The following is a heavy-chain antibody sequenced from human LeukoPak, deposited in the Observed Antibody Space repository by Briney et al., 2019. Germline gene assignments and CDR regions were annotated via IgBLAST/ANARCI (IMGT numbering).Heavy chain of an antibody. CDR1: GGSISSTIYY. CDR3: ARQYYSDHYGYYPPGY. V-gene: IGHV4-39*01. Sequence: ETLSLTCTVSGGSISSTIYYWGWVRQPPGRGLEWIGSIYYSGSTYYNPSLKSRVTISVDTSKNQFSLNLSSVTAADTAMYYCARQYYSDHYGYYPPGYWGQGTLVTVSS. D-gene: IGHD3-22*01. J-gene: IGHJ4*02. CDR2: IYYSGST.